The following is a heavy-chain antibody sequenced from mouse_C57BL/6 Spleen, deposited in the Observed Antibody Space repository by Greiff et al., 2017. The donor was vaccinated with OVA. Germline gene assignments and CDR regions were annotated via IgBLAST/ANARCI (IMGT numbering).Heavy chain of an antibody. D-gene: IGHD2-3*01. CDR1: GYTFTSYW. CDR3: ARGYDGYYPWFAY. V-gene: IGHV1-52*01. J-gene: IGHJ3*01. CDR2: IDPSDSET. Sequence: VQLQQPGAELVRPGSSVKLSCKASGYTFTSYWMHWVKQRPIQGLEWIGNIDPSDSETHYNQKFKDKATLTVDKSSSTAYMQLSSLTSEDSAVYYCARGYDGYYPWFAYWGQGTLVTVSA.